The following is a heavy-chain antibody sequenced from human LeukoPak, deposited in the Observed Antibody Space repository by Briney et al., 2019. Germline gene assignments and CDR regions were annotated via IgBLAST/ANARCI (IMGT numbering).Heavy chain of an antibody. CDR3: AKDIYYYDSSGYYYGTIDY. D-gene: IGHD3-22*01. J-gene: IGHJ4*02. CDR2: VRYDGSNK. Sequence: PGGSLRLSCAASGFTFSSYGMHWVRQAPGKGLEWVAFVRYDGSNKYYADSVKGRFTISRDNSKNTLYLQMNSLRAEDTAVYYCAKDIYYYDSSGYYYGTIDYWGQGTLVTVSS. CDR1: GFTFSSYG. V-gene: IGHV3-30*02.